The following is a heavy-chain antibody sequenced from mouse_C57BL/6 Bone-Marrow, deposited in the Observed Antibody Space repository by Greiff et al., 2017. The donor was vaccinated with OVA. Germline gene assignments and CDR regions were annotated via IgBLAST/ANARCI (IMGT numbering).Heavy chain of an antibody. CDR1: GYTFTSYW. J-gene: IGHJ4*01. D-gene: IGHD1-1*01. V-gene: IGHV1-72*01. Sequence: QVQLQQPGAELVKPGASVKLSCKASGYTFTSYWMHWVKQRPGRGLEWIGRIDPNSGGTKYTEKFKSKATLTVDKPSSTAYMQLSSLTSEDSAVYYWARAGDYGSSYEDYYAMDYWGQGTSVTVSA. CDR2: IDPNSGGT. CDR3: ARAGDYGSSYEDYYAMDY.